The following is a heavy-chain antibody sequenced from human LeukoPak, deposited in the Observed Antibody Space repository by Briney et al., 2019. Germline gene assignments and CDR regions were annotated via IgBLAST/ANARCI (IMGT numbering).Heavy chain of an antibody. J-gene: IGHJ6*02. CDR1: GYTFTGYY. CDR2: INPNSGGT. CDR3: ARDRGSGSYYNSHYGMDV. D-gene: IGHD3-10*01. V-gene: IGHV1-2*04. Sequence: ASVKVSCMASGYTFTGYYMHWVRQAPGQGLEWMGWINPNSGGTNYAQKFQGWVTMTRDTSISTAYMELSRLRSDDTAVYYCARDRGSGSYYNSHYGMDVWGQGTTVTVSS.